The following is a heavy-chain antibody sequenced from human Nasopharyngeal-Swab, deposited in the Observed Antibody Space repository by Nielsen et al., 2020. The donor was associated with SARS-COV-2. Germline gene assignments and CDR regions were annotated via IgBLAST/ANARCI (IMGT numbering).Heavy chain of an antibody. CDR1: GGSVSSGSYY. V-gene: IGHV4-61*01. J-gene: IGHJ6*02. Sequence: GSLRLSCTVSGGSVSSGSYYWSWIRQPPGKGLEWIGYIYYSTDYNPSLKSRVTISVDTSKNQFPLTLTSVTAADTAVYYCARLSYYSGMDVWGQGTTVTVS. CDR3: ARLSYYSGMDV. CDR2: IYYST.